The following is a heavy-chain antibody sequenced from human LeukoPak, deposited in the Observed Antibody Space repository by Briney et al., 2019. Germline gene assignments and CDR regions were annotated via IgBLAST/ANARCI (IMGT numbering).Heavy chain of an antibody. CDR1: GYTFTGYY. CDR3: ARESACGTTNCLAPADWLDP. V-gene: IGHV1-2*02. D-gene: IGHD2-2*01. Sequence: ASVTVSCKASGYTFTGYYMHWVRQAPGQGLEWMGWISPNSGDTDIAQKFQGRVTMTRDTSIATSYMEVDSLTSDDTAVYYCARESACGTTNCLAPADWLDPWGQGTLVTVSS. CDR2: ISPNSGDT. J-gene: IGHJ5*02.